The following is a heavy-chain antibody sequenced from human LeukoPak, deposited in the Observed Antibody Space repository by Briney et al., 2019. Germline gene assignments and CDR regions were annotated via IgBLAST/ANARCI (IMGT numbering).Heavy chain of an antibody. CDR1: GYTFTGYY. D-gene: IGHD3-10*01. Sequence: ASVKVSCKASGYTFTGYYIHWVRQAPGQGLEWTGWINPNSGGTNYAQKFQGRVTMTRDTSITTAYMELSRLRSDDTAVYYCARGPYLVRGVIIDYWGQRTLVTVSS. V-gene: IGHV1-2*02. CDR2: INPNSGGT. J-gene: IGHJ4*02. CDR3: ARGPYLVRGVIIDY.